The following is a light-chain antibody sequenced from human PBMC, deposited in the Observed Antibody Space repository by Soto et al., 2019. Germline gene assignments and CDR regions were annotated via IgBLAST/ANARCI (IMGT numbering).Light chain of an antibody. Sequence: QSALTQPASVSGSPGQSITISCTGSSSDVGGYNYVCWYQQHPGKAPKLMIYEVSNRPSGISNRFSGSKSGNTASLTLSGLQAEDEADYYCSSYTSSSTLVFGGGTKVTVL. V-gene: IGLV2-14*01. CDR3: SSYTSSSTLV. CDR2: EVS. CDR1: SSDVGGYNY. J-gene: IGLJ2*01.